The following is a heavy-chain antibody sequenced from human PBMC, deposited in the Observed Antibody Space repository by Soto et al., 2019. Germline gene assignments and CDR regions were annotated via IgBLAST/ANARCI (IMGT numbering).Heavy chain of an antibody. V-gene: IGHV1-18*01. J-gene: IGHJ4*02. CDR2: ISAYNGNT. CDR3: ASRYYDSSGYLVFDY. CDR1: GYTFTSYG. D-gene: IGHD3-22*01. Sequence: ASVKVSCKASGYTFTSYGISWVRQAPGQGLEWMGWISAYNGNTNYAQKLQGRVTMTTDTSTSTAYMELRSLRSDDTAVYYCASRYYDSSGYLVFDYWGQGTLVTVSS.